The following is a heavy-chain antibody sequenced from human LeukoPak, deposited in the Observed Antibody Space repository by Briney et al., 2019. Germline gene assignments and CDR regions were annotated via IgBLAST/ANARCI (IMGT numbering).Heavy chain of an antibody. Sequence: QPGGSLRLSCAASGFTFSSYAMSWVRQAPGKGLEWVSAISGSGGSTYYADSVKGRFTISRDNSKNTLYLQMNSLRAEDTAVYYCAKAGKVLLWFGHHHPHAFDIWGQGTMVTVSS. CDR2: ISGSGGST. CDR1: GFTFSSYA. V-gene: IGHV3-23*01. J-gene: IGHJ3*02. D-gene: IGHD3-10*01. CDR3: AKAGKVLLWFGHHHPHAFDI.